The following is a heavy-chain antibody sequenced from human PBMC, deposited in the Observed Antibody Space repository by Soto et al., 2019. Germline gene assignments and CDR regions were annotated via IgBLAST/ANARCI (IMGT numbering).Heavy chain of an antibody. CDR1: GFSLNTGGLG. CDR2: IYWDDDK. J-gene: IGHJ6*02. V-gene: IGHV2-5*02. CDR3: THSRCGGDCIRPYSSQYYYGMDG. D-gene: IGHD2-21*02. Sequence: QITLKESGPTLVKPTQTLTLTCTFSGFSLNTGGLGVGWIRQPPGKALEWLALIYWDDDKRYSPSLKSRLSITNDTYNCQVFVTMTSIDPVDAATYDCTHSRCGGDCIRPYSSQYYYGMDGWGQGTRVTVSS.